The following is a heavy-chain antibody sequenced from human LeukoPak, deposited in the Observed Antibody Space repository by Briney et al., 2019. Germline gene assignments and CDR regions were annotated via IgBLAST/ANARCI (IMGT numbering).Heavy chain of an antibody. V-gene: IGHV3-48*03. CDR2: ISSSGSTI. CDR3: AKDESSGLEY. CDR1: GFTFSSYE. D-gene: IGHD3-22*01. J-gene: IGHJ4*02. Sequence: GGSLRLSCVASGFTFSSYEMNWVRQAPGRGLEWVSYISSSGSTIYYADSVKGRFTISRDNAKNSLYLQMNSLRAEDTAVYYCAKDESSGLEYWGQGTLVTVSS.